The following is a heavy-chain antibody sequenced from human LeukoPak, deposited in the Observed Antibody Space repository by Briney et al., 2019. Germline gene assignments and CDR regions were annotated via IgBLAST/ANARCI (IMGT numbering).Heavy chain of an antibody. CDR3: ARGAPYDYIWGSYRFASFDY. CDR2: INNSGST. D-gene: IGHD3-16*02. V-gene: IGHV4-34*01. Sequence: PSETLSLTCAVYGGSFSGYYWSWIRQPPGKGLEWIGEINNSGSTNYNPSLKSRVTISVDTSKNQFSLKLSSVTAADTAVYYCARGAPYDYIWGSYRFASFDYWGQGTLVTVSS. J-gene: IGHJ4*02. CDR1: GGSFSGYY.